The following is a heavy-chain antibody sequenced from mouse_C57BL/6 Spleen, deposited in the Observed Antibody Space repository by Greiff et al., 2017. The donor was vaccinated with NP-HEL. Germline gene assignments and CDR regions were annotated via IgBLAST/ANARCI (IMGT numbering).Heavy chain of an antibody. D-gene: IGHD1-1*01. J-gene: IGHJ2*01. CDR3: AREERGAYYGSSYFYFDY. CDR2: IDPNSGGT. CDR1: GYTFTSYW. V-gene: IGHV1-72*01. Sequence: VQLQQPGAELVKPGASVKLSCKASGYTFTSYWMHWVKQRPGRGLEWIGRIDPNSGGTKYNEKFKSKATLTVDKPSSTAYMQLSSLTSEDSAVYYCAREERGAYYGSSYFYFDYWGQGTTLTVSS.